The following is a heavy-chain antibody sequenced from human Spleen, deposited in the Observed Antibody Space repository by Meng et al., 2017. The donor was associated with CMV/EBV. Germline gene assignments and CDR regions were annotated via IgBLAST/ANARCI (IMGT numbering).Heavy chain of an antibody. D-gene: IGHD3-10*01. V-gene: IGHV4-30-4*08. CDR1: GGSISSGDYY. CDR3: AGSSGGYYPMDY. J-gene: IGHJ4*02. CDR2: IHHNGAA. Sequence: VSGGSISSGDYYRSWMRQSPGARLGWVGYIHHNGAASYNPSLTSRLTLSVDTSEHQFSLRMSSVTAADTAVYSCAGSSGGYYPMDYWGQGKLVTVSS.